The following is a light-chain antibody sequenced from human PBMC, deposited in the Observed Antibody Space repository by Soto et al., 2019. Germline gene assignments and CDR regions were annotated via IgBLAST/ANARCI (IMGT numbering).Light chain of an antibody. Sequence: QSVLTQPASVSGSPGQSITISCTGSSSDVGAYNFVSWYQHHPGKAPKLILYEVTTHPSGVSSRFSGSKSGNTASLTISGLQADDEANYYCSSYTSSNTPYVFGTGTKRTFL. CDR2: EVT. CDR3: SSYTSSNTPYV. V-gene: IGLV2-14*01. CDR1: SSDVGAYNF. J-gene: IGLJ1*01.